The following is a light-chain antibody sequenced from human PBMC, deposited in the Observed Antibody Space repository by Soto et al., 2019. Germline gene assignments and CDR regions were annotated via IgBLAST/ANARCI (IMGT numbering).Light chain of an antibody. CDR1: QSVSSSY. CDR3: QQYGSWWT. Sequence: EIVLTQSPGTLSLSPGERATLSCRASQSVSSSYLAWYQQKPGQAPRLLIYGASSRATGIPDRFSGSGSGTDFPLTISRQEPEDFAVYYCQQYGSWWTFGQGTKVEIK. V-gene: IGKV3-20*01. J-gene: IGKJ1*01. CDR2: GAS.